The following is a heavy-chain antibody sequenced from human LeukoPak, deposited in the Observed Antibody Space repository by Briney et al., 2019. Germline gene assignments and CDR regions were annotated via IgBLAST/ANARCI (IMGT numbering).Heavy chain of an antibody. Sequence: GGSLRLSCAASGFTFSSYRMDWVRQAPGKGLEWVSSISSSSSYIYYADSLKGRFTMSRDNAKNSLYLQMNSLRAEDTAVYYCAGNDWFDPWGQGSLVTVSS. J-gene: IGHJ5*02. CDR2: ISSSSSYI. CDR3: AGNDWFDP. CDR1: GFTFSSYR. V-gene: IGHV3-21*01.